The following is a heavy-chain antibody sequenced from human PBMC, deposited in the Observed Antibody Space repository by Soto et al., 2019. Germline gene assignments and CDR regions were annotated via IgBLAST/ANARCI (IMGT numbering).Heavy chain of an antibody. CDR2: INDRGSI. CDR1: GGSFSGYY. Sequence: QVQLQQWGAGPLRPLETLSLNCGVSGGSFSGYYWAWIRQSPGKGLEWIGEINDRGSINYNPSLKSRVSTSVDRSKNHYSLKMRSVTAADTAVYYCARESHDTLTGPPWVWYFDLWGRGTLVTVSS. J-gene: IGHJ2*01. CDR3: ARESHDTLTGPPWVWYFDL. V-gene: IGHV4-34*01. D-gene: IGHD3-9*01.